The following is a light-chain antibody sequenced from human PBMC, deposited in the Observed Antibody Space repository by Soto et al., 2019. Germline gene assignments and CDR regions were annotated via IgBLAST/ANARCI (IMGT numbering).Light chain of an antibody. CDR3: SSYTSSSTPPYV. Sequence: QSVLTQPASVSGSPGQSITISCTGTSSDVGGYNYVSWYQQHPGKAPKLMIYEVSNRPSGVSNRFSGSKSGNTASLTISGLQAEDEADYYRSSYTSSSTPPYVFGTGTKLTVL. CDR1: SSDVGGYNY. CDR2: EVS. J-gene: IGLJ1*01. V-gene: IGLV2-14*01.